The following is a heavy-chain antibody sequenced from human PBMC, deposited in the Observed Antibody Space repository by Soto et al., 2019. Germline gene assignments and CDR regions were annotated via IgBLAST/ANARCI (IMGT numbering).Heavy chain of an antibody. V-gene: IGHV4-39*01. CDR2: IYYSGST. J-gene: IGHJ3*02. Sequence: SETLSLTCTVSGGSISSSSYYWGWIRQPPGKGLEWIGSIYYSGSTYYNPSLKSRVTISVDTSKNQFSLTLPSVTAADTAVYYCARQPLYPSRGTVYSKSAFAIWGQGTTVPV. CDR1: GGSISSSSYY. CDR3: ARQPLYPSRGTVYSKSAFAI. D-gene: IGHD2-15*01.